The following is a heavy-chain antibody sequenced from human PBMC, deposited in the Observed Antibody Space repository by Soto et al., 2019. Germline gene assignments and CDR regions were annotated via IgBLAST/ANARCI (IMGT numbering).Heavy chain of an antibody. Sequence: SETLSLTCTVSGGSISSGGYYWSWIRQHPGKGLEWIGYIYYSGSTYYNPSLKSRVTISVDTSKNQFSLKLSSVTAADTAVYYCARDRRGQRVAGTIYDYYYYGMDVWGQGTTVTAP. J-gene: IGHJ6*02. CDR3: ARDRRGQRVAGTIYDYYYYGMDV. V-gene: IGHV4-31*03. CDR1: GGSISSGGYY. D-gene: IGHD6-19*01. CDR2: IYYSGST.